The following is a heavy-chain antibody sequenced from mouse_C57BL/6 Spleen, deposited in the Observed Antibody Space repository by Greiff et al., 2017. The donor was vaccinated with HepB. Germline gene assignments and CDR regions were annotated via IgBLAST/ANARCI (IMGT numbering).Heavy chain of an antibody. J-gene: IGHJ4*01. V-gene: IGHV5-9-1*02. D-gene: IGHD4-1*01. CDR2: ISSGGDYI. Sequence: EVKLMESGEGLVKPGGSLKLSCAASGFTFSSYAMSWVRQTPEKRLEWVAYISSGGDYIYYADTVKGRFTISRDNARNTLYLQMSSLKSEDTAMYYCTKSANWDNAMDYWGQGTSVTVSS. CDR3: TKSANWDNAMDY. CDR1: GFTFSSYA.